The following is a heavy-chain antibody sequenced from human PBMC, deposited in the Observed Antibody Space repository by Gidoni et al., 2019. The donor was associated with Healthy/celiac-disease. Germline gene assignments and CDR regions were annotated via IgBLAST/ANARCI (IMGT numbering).Heavy chain of an antibody. V-gene: IGHV3-15*01. Sequence: EVQLVESGGGLVKPGGSLRLSCAASGFTFSNAWMSWVRQAPGKGLEWVGRIKSKTDGGTTDYAAPVKGRFTISRDDSKNTLYLQMNSLKTEDTAVYYCTTDSPWEGRSSTSWVDYWGQGTLVTVSS. CDR1: GFTFSNAW. CDR3: TTDSPWEGRSSTSWVDY. CDR2: IKSKTDGGTT. D-gene: IGHD2-2*01. J-gene: IGHJ4*02.